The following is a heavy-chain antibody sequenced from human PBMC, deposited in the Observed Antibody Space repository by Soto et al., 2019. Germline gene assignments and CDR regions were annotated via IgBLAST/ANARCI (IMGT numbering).Heavy chain of an antibody. Sequence: GGSLRLSCSASGFTFSKYSMSWVRQAPGKGLEWVSGLSGSGQSRYYADSVTGRFTISRDNSKKTLYLQMNSLRAEDTAVYYCAKSLGDTWNTYFFDYWGQGTLVTVSS. D-gene: IGHD1-20*01. CDR2: LSGSGQSR. J-gene: IGHJ4*02. V-gene: IGHV3-23*01. CDR1: GFTFSKYS. CDR3: AKSLGDTWNTYFFDY.